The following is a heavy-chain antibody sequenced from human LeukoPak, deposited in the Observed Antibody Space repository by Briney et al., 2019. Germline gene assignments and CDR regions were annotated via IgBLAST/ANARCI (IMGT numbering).Heavy chain of an antibody. D-gene: IGHD6-19*01. CDR2: SYSGNTT. Sequence: PGGSLRLSCAASGFTVSSNYMSWVRQAPGKGLEWVAISYSGNTTYCADSVRGRFTISRDKSKNRLHLQMNSLRAEDTAVYYCATYSSGRRGYYFDSWGRGTLVTVSS. CDR1: GFTVSSNY. CDR3: ATYSSGRRGYYFDS. V-gene: IGHV3-66*01. J-gene: IGHJ4*02.